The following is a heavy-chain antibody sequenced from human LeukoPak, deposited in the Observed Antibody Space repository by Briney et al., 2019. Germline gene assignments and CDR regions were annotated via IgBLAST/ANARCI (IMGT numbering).Heavy chain of an antibody. CDR3: AKGRGDYSHNPPDY. Sequence: HPGGSLRLSCAASGFTFRDYTMNWVRQSPGKGLEWVAVISYDGGNKYYADSVKGRFTISRDNSKNTLYLQMNSLRAEDTAVYYSAKGRGDYSHNPPDYWGQGTLVTVSS. V-gene: IGHV3-30*18. CDR1: GFTFRDYT. CDR2: ISYDGGNK. D-gene: IGHD2-21*01. J-gene: IGHJ4*02.